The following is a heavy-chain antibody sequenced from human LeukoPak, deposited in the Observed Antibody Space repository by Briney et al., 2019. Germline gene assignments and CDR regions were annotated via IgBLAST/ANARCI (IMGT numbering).Heavy chain of an antibody. J-gene: IGHJ4*02. V-gene: IGHV3-30*18. CDR1: GFTFSSYG. CDR2: ISYDGSNK. Sequence: GGSLRLSCAASGFTFSSYGMHWARQAPGKGLEWVAVISYDGSNKYYADSVKGRFTISRDNSKNTLYLQMNSLRAEDTAVYYCAKDPIPYSSSWYTEYWGQGTLVTVSS. CDR3: AKDPIPYSSSWYTEY. D-gene: IGHD6-13*01.